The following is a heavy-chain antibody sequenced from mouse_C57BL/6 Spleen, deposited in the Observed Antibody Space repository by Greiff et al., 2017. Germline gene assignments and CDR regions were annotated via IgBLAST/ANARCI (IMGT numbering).Heavy chain of an antibody. J-gene: IGHJ4*01. Sequence: VQLQQPGAELVKPGASVKLSCKASGYTFTSYWMHWVKQRPGQGLEWIGMIHPNSGSTNSNEKFKSKATLTVDKSSSTAYMQLSSLTSEDSAVYYCARLSSYYAMDYWGQGTSVTVSS. D-gene: IGHD1-3*01. V-gene: IGHV1-64*01. CDR2: IHPNSGST. CDR1: GYTFTSYW. CDR3: ARLSSYYAMDY.